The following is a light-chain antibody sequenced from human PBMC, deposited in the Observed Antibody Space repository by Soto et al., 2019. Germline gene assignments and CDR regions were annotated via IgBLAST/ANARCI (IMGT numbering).Light chain of an antibody. CDR2: GAL. V-gene: IGKV3-20*01. Sequence: EIVLTQSPGTLSLSPGERATLSCSASQSVSIGYLAWYQQKPVQAPSLRIYGALSRATGIPDRFSGSGSGTDGALTLSRLEPGDVAVYYCEQYGSSPWTFGQGTNVEI. J-gene: IGKJ1*01. CDR3: EQYGSSPWT. CDR1: QSVSIGY.